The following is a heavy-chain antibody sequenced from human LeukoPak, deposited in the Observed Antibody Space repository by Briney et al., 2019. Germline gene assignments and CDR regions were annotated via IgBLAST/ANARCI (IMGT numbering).Heavy chain of an antibody. CDR1: GFTFSSYA. CDR2: ISGSGGST. V-gene: IGHV3-23*01. J-gene: IGHJ5*02. D-gene: IGHD3-22*01. CDR3: AKSYDSSPNWFDP. Sequence: GGSLRLTCAASGFTFSSYAISWVRQAPGKGLEWVSAISGSGGSTYYADSVKGRFTISRDNSKNTLYLQMNSLRAEDTAVYYCAKSYDSSPNWFDPWGQGTLVTVSS.